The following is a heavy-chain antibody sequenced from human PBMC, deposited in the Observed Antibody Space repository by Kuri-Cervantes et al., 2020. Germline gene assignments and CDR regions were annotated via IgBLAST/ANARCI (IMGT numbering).Heavy chain of an antibody. V-gene: IGHV4-4*07. CDR2: IYTSGST. Sequence: SETLSLTCTVSGGSISSYYWSWIRQPPGKGLEWIGRIYTSGSTNYNPSLKSRVTISVDKSKNQFSLKLSSVTAADTAVYYCASARYSYDFDYWGQGTLVTVSS. CDR3: ASARYSYDFDY. J-gene: IGHJ4*02. CDR1: GGSISSYY. D-gene: IGHD5-18*01.